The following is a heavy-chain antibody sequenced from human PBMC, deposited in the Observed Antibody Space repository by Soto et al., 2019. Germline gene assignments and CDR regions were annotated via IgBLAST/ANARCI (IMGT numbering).Heavy chain of an antibody. V-gene: IGHV3-21*01. CDR2: ISSSSSYI. J-gene: IGHJ4*02. D-gene: IGHD6-13*01. CDR3: ARVGIRAAAGTFDY. Sequence: PGGSLRLSCAASGFTFSSYSMNWVRQAPGKGLEWVSSISSSSSYIYYADSVKGRFTISRDNAKNSLYLQMNSLRAEDTAVYYCARVGIRAAAGTFDYCGQGTLVTVSS. CDR1: GFTFSSYS.